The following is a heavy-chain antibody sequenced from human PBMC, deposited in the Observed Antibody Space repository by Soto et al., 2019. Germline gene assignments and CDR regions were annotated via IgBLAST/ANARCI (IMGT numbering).Heavy chain of an antibody. CDR2: ISGSGGST. Sequence: GGSLRLSCAASGFTFSSYAMSWVRQAPGQGLEWVSAISGSGGSTYYADSVKGRFTISRDNSKNTLYLQMNSLRAEDTAVYYCAKLGVYYYDSSGYSYFDYCGQGPLVTIYS. CDR1: GFTFSSYA. J-gene: IGHJ4*02. CDR3: AKLGVYYYDSSGYSYFDY. V-gene: IGHV3-23*01. D-gene: IGHD3-22*01.